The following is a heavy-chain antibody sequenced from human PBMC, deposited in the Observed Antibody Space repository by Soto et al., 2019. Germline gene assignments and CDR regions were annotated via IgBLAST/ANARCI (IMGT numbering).Heavy chain of an antibody. D-gene: IGHD3-22*01. CDR2: ISGSGGST. CDR1: GFTFSSYA. V-gene: IGHV3-23*01. J-gene: IGHJ5*02. Sequence: LRLSCAASGFTFSSYAMSWVRQAPGKGLEWVSAISGSGGSTYYADSVKGRFTISRDKSISTAYLQWSSLKASDTAMYYCALVGYYDSSGNEFDPWGQGTLVTVS. CDR3: ALVGYYDSSGNEFDP.